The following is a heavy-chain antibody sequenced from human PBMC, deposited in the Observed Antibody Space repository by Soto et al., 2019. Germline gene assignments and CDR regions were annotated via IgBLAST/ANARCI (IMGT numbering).Heavy chain of an antibody. D-gene: IGHD2-15*01. CDR2: IYRSGDI. CDR3: ATYSGTEKLDQGMDV. Sequence: EAQLVESGGGLIQPGGSLRLSCAVSGFIVNSNYINWVRQTPGKGLEWVTVIYRSGDIFYRDSVKGRFIISRDNSKNTVYLQMNSLRADDTAVYYCATYSGTEKLDQGMDVWGQGTTVTVS. CDR1: GFIVNSNY. J-gene: IGHJ6*02. V-gene: IGHV3-53*02.